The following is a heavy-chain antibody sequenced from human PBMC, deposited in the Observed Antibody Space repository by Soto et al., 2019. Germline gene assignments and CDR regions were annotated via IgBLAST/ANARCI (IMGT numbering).Heavy chain of an antibody. V-gene: IGHV3-48*03. Sequence: PGGSLRLSCAASGFTFSSYEMNWVRQAPGKGPEWVSYISSSGSTIYYADSVKGRFTISRDNAKNSLYLQMNSLRAEDTAVYYCARDRETVTTLSAFDIWGQGTMVTVSS. CDR3: ARDRETVTTLSAFDI. D-gene: IGHD4-17*01. CDR2: ISSSGSTI. CDR1: GFTFSSYE. J-gene: IGHJ3*02.